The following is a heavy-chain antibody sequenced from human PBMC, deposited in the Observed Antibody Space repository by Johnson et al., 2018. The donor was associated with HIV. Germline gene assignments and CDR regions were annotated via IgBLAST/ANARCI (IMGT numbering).Heavy chain of an antibody. CDR2: ISYDGSNK. Sequence: QMLLVESGGGVVQPGRSLRLSCAASGFTFSSYGMHWVRQAPGKGLEWVAVISYDGSNKYYAESLKGRISISRDNSKNTLYLQMNSLRAEDTAVYYCARRNAGGAFDIWGQGTMVTVSS. CDR3: ARRNAGGAFDI. CDR1: GFTFSSYG. D-gene: IGHD2-2*01. V-gene: IGHV3-30*03. J-gene: IGHJ3*02.